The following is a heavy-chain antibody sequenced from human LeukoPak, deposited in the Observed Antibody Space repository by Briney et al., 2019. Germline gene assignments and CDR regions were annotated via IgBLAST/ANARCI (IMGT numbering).Heavy chain of an antibody. V-gene: IGHV3-48*03. Sequence: GGSLRLSCAASEFTFTSYELNWVRQAPGKGLEWASYISSSGNTISYADSVKGRFTISRDNAKNSLYLQVISLRAEDTAVYYCARGPSIAARYDAFDIWGQGTMVTVSS. CDR1: EFTFTSYE. CDR3: ARGPSIAARYDAFDI. J-gene: IGHJ3*02. CDR2: ISSSGNTI. D-gene: IGHD6-6*01.